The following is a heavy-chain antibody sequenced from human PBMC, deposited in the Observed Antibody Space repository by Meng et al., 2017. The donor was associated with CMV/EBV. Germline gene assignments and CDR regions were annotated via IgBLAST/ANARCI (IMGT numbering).Heavy chain of an antibody. J-gene: IGHJ4*02. CDR1: GYTFTGHF. CDR2: IMPASGNT. V-gene: IGHV1-2*02. D-gene: IGHD1-1*01. CDR3: ARDHNWGPDY. Sequence: ASVKVSCKTSGYTFTGHFIHWIRQAPGQGLEWMGWIMPASGNTHYAQAFQGRVTVTTDTSISTAYMELSGLTSDDTAVYYCARDHNWGPDYWGQGTLVTVSS.